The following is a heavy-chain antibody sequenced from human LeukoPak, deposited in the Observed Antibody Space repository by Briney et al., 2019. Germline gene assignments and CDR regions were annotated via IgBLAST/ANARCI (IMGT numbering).Heavy chain of an antibody. Sequence: GRSLRLSCAASGFTFSSYAMHWVRQAPGKGLEWVAVISYDGSNKYYADSVKGRFTISRDNSKNTLYLQMNSLRAEDTAVYYCARDRYSSGYYLDYWGQGTPVTVSS. V-gene: IGHV3-30-3*01. CDR2: ISYDGSNK. J-gene: IGHJ4*02. CDR3: ARDRYSSGYYLDY. CDR1: GFTFSSYA. D-gene: IGHD3-22*01.